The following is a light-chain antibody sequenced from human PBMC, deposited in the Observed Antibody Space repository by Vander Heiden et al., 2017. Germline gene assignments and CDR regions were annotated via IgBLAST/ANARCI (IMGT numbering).Light chain of an antibody. Sequence: QSVLTQPPSASGTPGQRVTISCSGSSSNIGSNYVYWYQQLPGTAPKLLIYRNNQRPSGVPDRFSGSKSGISASLAISGLRSEDEADYYCAAWDDSLSGNWVFGGGTKLTVL. J-gene: IGLJ3*02. CDR3: AAWDDSLSGNWV. V-gene: IGLV1-47*01. CDR2: RNN. CDR1: SSNIGSNY.